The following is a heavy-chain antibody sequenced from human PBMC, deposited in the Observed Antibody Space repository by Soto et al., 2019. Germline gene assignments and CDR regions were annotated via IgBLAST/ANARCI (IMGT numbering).Heavy chain of an antibody. CDR1: GFSLSADGVG. V-gene: IGHV2-5*01. Sequence: QITLKESGPTLVKPTQTLTLTCTFSGFSLSADGVGVGWIRQPPEKALEWLAVIYWNDAKLYNPSLKSRVTITKDTSKDQVVLTMNNMDPVDMATYYCARAYYTILTGYHRSRFDFWGQGALVTVSS. CDR2: IYWNDAK. D-gene: IGHD3-9*01. J-gene: IGHJ4*02. CDR3: ARAYYTILTGYHRSRFDF.